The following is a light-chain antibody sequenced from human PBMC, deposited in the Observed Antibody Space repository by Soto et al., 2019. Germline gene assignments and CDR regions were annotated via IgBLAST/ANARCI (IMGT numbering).Light chain of an antibody. CDR1: KLGNKY. CDR2: QDT. Sequence: SYELTQPPSASVSPGQTASIPCSGDKLGNKYACWYQQKPGQSPVLVIYQDTQRPSGIPERFSGSNSGNTATLTISGTQPMDEADYYCQAWDSSTAVFGGGTKVTVL. V-gene: IGLV3-1*01. CDR3: QAWDSSTAV. J-gene: IGLJ2*01.